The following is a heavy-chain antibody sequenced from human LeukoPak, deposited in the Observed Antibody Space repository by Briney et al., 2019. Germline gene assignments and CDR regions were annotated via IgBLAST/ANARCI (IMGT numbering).Heavy chain of an antibody. Sequence: PGGSLRLSCAASGFTFSSYGMHWVRQAPGKGLEWVAVISYDGSNKYYADSVKGRFTISRDNSKNTLYLQMNSLRAEDTAVYYCAKLPYCNGGSCYSGDYYYYGMDVWGQGTTVTVSS. CDR3: AKLPYCNGGSCYSGDYYYYGMDV. V-gene: IGHV3-30*18. D-gene: IGHD2-15*01. CDR1: GFTFSSYG. CDR2: ISYDGSNK. J-gene: IGHJ6*02.